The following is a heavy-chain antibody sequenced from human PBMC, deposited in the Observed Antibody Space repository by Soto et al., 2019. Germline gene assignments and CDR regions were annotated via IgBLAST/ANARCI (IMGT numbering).Heavy chain of an antibody. Sequence: GGSLRLSCAASGFTFDDYTMHWVRQAPGKGLEWVSLISWDGGSTYYADSVKGRFTISRDNSKNSLYLQMNSLRTEDTALYYCAKADIYDILTGRTDTPYYYYGMDVWGQGTTVTVSS. CDR2: ISWDGGST. V-gene: IGHV3-43*01. CDR1: GFTFDDYT. CDR3: AKADIYDILTGRTDTPYYYYGMDV. D-gene: IGHD3-9*01. J-gene: IGHJ6*02.